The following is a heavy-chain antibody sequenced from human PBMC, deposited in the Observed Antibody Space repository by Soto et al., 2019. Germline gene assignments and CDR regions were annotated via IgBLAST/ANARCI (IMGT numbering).Heavy chain of an antibody. D-gene: IGHD2-15*01. V-gene: IGHV1-18*01. CDR1: AYTFTNYA. CDR2: SSGDNGNT. CDR3: ATGLLGYCSGGSCYSDS. J-gene: IGHJ4*01. Sequence: QVQLVQSGAEVKQPGASVRVSCQTSAYTFTNYAVSWVRQAPGQGLEWMGWSSGDNGNTIYAQKFQGRVTMTTDTSTRKAYMEMRSLRSDDTAVYYCATGLLGYCSGGSCYSDSWGHGTLVTVSS.